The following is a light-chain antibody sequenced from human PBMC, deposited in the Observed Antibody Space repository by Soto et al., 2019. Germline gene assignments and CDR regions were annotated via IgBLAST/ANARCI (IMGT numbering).Light chain of an antibody. CDR2: GAS. V-gene: IGKV3-15*01. CDR1: QSVSSN. J-gene: IGKJ1*01. CDR3: KRYNNCLSWT. Sequence: EIVMTQSPATLSVSPGERPTLSCSASQSVSSNLAWYQQNPGQAPRLLIYGASTRATGIPARFSGSGSGTDFPLALCSLQSEDFAVYSCKRYNNCLSWTFGQETKVEI.